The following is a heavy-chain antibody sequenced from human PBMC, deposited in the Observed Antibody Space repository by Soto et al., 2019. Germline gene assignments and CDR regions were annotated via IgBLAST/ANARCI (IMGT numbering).Heavy chain of an antibody. D-gene: IGHD3-3*01. Sequence: KPSETLSLTCTVSGDSISSYFWNWIRQSPGGGLEWIGDVSNTGIANYHPSLKSRVTIFSDSSKNQISLRLTSVTAADTAVYYCARTSPLKWPSAAFDIWGQGTVVTVSS. J-gene: IGHJ3*02. CDR3: ARTSPLKWPSAAFDI. CDR2: VSNTGIA. V-gene: IGHV4-59*01. CDR1: GDSISSYF.